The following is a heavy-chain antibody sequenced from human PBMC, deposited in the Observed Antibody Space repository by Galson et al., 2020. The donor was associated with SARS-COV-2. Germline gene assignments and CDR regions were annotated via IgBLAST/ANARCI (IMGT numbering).Heavy chain of an antibody. V-gene: IGHV1-46*01. Sequence: ASVKVSCKASGYTFTSYYLHWVRQAPGQGLEWVGIINPRDDITAYAQKFQGRVTMTRDTSTSTVYMELSSLRPEDTAVYYCARELGDTSSWVFDCGGRGTLVTVSS. CDR1: GYTFTSYY. CDR2: INPRDDIT. CDR3: ARELGDTSSWVFDC. D-gene: IGHD2-21*01. J-gene: IGHJ4*02.